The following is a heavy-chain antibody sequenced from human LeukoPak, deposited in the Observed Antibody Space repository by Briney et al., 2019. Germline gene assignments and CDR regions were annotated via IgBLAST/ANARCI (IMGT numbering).Heavy chain of an antibody. D-gene: IGHD5-12*01. CDR1: GGSISSYY. J-gene: IGHJ4*02. CDR2: IYHSGST. CDR3: ARDGYSGSDAL. V-gene: IGHV4-59*01. Sequence: PSETLSLTCTVSGGSISSYYWSWIRQPPGEGLEWIGYIYHSGSTNYPSLKSRVTISVDTSQNQFYLKLSSVTAADTAVYYCARDGYSGSDALWGQGTLVTVSS.